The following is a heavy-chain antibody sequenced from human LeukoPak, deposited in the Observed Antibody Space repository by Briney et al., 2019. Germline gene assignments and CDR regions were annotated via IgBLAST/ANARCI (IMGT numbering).Heavy chain of an antibody. CDR2: ISFHGTDS. J-gene: IGHJ4*02. CDR3: ARGYCRSTTSCYFDY. V-gene: IGHV3-30*04. CDR1: GFTFISYA. D-gene: IGHD2/OR15-2a*01. Sequence: GTSLRLSCAASGFTFISYAIHWVRQAPGKGLEWVAVISFHGTDSFYADSVKGRFTISRDNSKNTLYLQMSSLRADDTAVYYCARGYCRSTTSCYFDYWGQGTLVTVSS.